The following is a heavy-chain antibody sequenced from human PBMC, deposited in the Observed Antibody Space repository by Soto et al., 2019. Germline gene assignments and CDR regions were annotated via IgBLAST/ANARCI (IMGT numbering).Heavy chain of an antibody. CDR2: IFRTGST. Sequence: QVQLQESGPGLVKPSGTLSLTCAVSGGSISSGNWWIWVRQPPAKGLEWIGEIFRTGSTNHNPSLKSRVTISVDKSKNQFSLKLTSVTAADTAVYYCARDLVVAGRKGMDYWGQGALVTVSS. D-gene: IGHD6-19*01. V-gene: IGHV4-4*02. CDR1: GGSISSGNW. J-gene: IGHJ4*02. CDR3: ARDLVVAGRKGMDY.